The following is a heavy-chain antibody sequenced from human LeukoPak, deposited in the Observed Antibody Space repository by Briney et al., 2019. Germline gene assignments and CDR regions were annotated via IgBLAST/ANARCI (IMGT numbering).Heavy chain of an antibody. D-gene: IGHD2-15*01. Sequence: SETLSLTCTVSGGSISSYSWSWIRQPPGKGLEWIGYIYYSGSTNYNPSLKSRVTISVDTSKNQFSLKLSSVTAADTAVYYCARPTGRDWYFDLWGRGTLVTVSS. J-gene: IGHJ2*01. CDR3: ARPTGRDWYFDL. CDR2: IYYSGST. CDR1: GGSISSYS. V-gene: IGHV4-59*08.